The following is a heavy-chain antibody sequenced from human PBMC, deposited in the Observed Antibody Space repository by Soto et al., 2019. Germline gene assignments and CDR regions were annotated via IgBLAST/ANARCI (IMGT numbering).Heavy chain of an antibody. V-gene: IGHV3-7*01. J-gene: IGHJ3*02. CDR2: IKQDGSEK. D-gene: IGHD6-6*01. Sequence: PGGSLRLSCAASGFTFSSYWMSWVRQAPGKGLEWVANIKQDGSEKYYVESVKGRFTISRDNAKNSLYLQMNSLRAEDTAVYYCASCGQVAARPHGPHDAFDIWGQGTMVTVSS. CDR1: GFTFSSYW. CDR3: ASCGQVAARPHGPHDAFDI.